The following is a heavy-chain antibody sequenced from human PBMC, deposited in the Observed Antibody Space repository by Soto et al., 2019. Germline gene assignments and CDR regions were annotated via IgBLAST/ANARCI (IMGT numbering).Heavy chain of an antibody. CDR2: ISYDGSSK. Sequence: GGSLRLSCAASGFIFNNYAMHWVRQAPGKGLEWVAFISYDGSSKYYADSVTGRFTVSRDSSRNTLYLQMNSLRAEDTAVYYCARGDGYIYGNTFDSWGQGTLVTVSS. V-gene: IGHV3-30-3*01. CDR3: ARGDGYIYGNTFDS. D-gene: IGHD5-18*01. CDR1: GFIFNNYA. J-gene: IGHJ4*02.